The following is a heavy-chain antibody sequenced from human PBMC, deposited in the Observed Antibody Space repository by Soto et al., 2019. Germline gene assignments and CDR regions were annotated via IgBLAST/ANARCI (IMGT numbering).Heavy chain of an antibody. CDR1: GGTFSSYA. J-gene: IGHJ5*02. CDR3: ARGARREGFDH. V-gene: IGHV1-69*06. D-gene: IGHD1-26*01. CDR2: IIPIFGTA. Sequence: SVKISCKASGGTFSSYAISWVRQAPGQGLEWMGGIIPIFGTANYAQKFQGRVTITADKSTSTAYMELSSLRSEDTAVYYCARGARREGFDHWGQGTLVTVSS.